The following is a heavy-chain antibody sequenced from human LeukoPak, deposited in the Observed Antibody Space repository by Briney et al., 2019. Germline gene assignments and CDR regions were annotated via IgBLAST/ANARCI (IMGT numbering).Heavy chain of an antibody. CDR2: INPNSGNT. Sequence: GASVKVSCKASGYTFTGYYLYWVRQAPGQGLEWMGRINPNSGNTEYTQKFQDWVTMTRDTSTRTAYMELSGLRSGDTAVYYCARDKYYYGSGTFYSSAVFDYWGQGTLVAVSS. D-gene: IGHD3-10*01. CDR1: GYTFTGYY. V-gene: IGHV1-2*04. CDR3: ARDKYYYGSGTFYSSAVFDY. J-gene: IGHJ4*02.